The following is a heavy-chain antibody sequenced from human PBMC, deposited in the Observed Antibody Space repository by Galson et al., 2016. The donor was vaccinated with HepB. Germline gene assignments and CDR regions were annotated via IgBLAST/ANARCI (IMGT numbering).Heavy chain of an antibody. Sequence: SLRLSCAASGFRFNYYGVHWVRQAPGKGLEWVAVISQDGSEKEYVDSVKGRFTISRDNAKNSLYLQMNSLRAEDTAVYYCARESIGGFDPWGQGTLVTVS. J-gene: IGHJ5*02. CDR2: ISQDGSEK. V-gene: IGHV3-7*01. CDR3: ARESIGGFDP. CDR1: GFRFNYYG. D-gene: IGHD3-16*01.